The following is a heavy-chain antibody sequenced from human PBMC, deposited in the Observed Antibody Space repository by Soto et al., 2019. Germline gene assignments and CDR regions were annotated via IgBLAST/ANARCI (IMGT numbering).Heavy chain of an antibody. D-gene: IGHD3-10*01. Sequence: ASVKVSCKASGYTFTSYYMHWVRQAPGQGLEWMGIINPSGGRTTYAQNFQGRVTMTRDTSTSTVYLELSGLRSEDTAVYYCARERLGGFGDLLYVHEFDYWGQGALVTVSS. CDR2: INPSGGRT. CDR3: ARERLGGFGDLLYVHEFDY. J-gene: IGHJ4*02. CDR1: GYTFTSYY. V-gene: IGHV1-46*01.